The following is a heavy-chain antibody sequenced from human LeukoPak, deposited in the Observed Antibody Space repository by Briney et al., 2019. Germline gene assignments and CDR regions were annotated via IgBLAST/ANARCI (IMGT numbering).Heavy chain of an antibody. CDR1: GYTFTGYY. V-gene: IGHV1-2*02. D-gene: IGHD6-6*01. Sequence: ASVKVSCKASGYTFTGYYIHWVRQAPGQGLECMGWINPNSGGTNYAQKFQGRVTMTRDTSISTAYMELRRLRSDDTAVYYCARDPFRIAARPFDYWGQGTLVTVSS. CDR3: ARDPFRIAARPFDY. CDR2: INPNSGGT. J-gene: IGHJ4*02.